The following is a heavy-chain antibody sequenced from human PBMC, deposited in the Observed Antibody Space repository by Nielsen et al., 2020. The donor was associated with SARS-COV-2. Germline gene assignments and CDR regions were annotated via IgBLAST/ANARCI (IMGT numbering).Heavy chain of an antibody. CDR3: AVLITGTTPFDY. Sequence: GGSLRLFCAASGFTFDDYAIHWVRQAPGKGLEWVSGISWNSGSIGYADSVKGRFTISRDNAKNSLYLQMNSLRAEDTALYYCAVLITGTTPFDYWGQGTLVTVSS. D-gene: IGHD1-20*01. CDR1: GFTFDDYA. CDR2: ISWNSGSI. J-gene: IGHJ4*02. V-gene: IGHV3-9*01.